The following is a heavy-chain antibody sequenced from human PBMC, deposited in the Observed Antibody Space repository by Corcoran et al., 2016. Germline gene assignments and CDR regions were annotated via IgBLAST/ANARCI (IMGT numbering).Heavy chain of an antibody. CDR2: MNPNSGNT. D-gene: IGHD3-3*01. V-gene: IGHV1-8*01. Sequence: QVQLVQSGAEVKKPGASVKVSCKASGYTFTSYDINWVRQATGQGLEWMGWMNPNSGNTGYAQKFQGRVTMTRNTSISTAYMELRSLRSEDTAVYYCASGSAETTMFGVPYYYYGMDVWGQGTTVTVSS. CDR1: GYTFTSYD. CDR3: ASGSAETTMFGVPYYYYGMDV. J-gene: IGHJ6*02.